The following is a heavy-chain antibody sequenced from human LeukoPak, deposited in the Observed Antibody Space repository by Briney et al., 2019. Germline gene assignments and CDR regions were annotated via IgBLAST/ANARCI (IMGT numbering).Heavy chain of an antibody. Sequence: SETLSLTCTVSGGSIRSSSYYWAWIRQPPGKGLEWIGSIYYSGSTYYNPSLKSRVTISVGTSKNQFSLKLSSVTAADTAVYYCARQNNWFDPWGQGTLVTVSS. CDR1: GGSIRSSSYY. J-gene: IGHJ5*02. CDR2: IYYSGST. CDR3: ARQNNWFDP. V-gene: IGHV4-39*01.